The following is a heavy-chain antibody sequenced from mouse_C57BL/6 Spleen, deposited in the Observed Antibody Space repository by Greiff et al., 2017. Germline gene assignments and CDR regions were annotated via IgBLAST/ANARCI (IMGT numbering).Heavy chain of an antibody. Sequence: VQLQQPGAELVKPGASVKLSCKASGYTFTSYWMHWVKQRPGQGLEWIGMIHPNSGSTNYNEKFKSKATLTVDKSSSTAYMQLSSLTSEDSAVYYCARIYDGYFPFAYWGQGTLVTVSA. D-gene: IGHD2-3*01. CDR2: IHPNSGST. V-gene: IGHV1-64*01. J-gene: IGHJ3*01. CDR3: ARIYDGYFPFAY. CDR1: GYTFTSYW.